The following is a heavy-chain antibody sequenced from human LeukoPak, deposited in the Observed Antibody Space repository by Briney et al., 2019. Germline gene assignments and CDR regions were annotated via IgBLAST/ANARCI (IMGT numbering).Heavy chain of an antibody. Sequence: GGSLRLSCAASRFTVSTNYISWVRQAPGKGLEWVSLIDSGGFTYYADSVKGRFTISRDNSKNTLYLQMNSLRAEDTAVYYCARESVPAETWGQGTLVTVSS. V-gene: IGHV3-66*01. CDR1: RFTVSTNY. CDR2: IDSGGFT. J-gene: IGHJ4*02. D-gene: IGHD2-2*01. CDR3: ARESVPAET.